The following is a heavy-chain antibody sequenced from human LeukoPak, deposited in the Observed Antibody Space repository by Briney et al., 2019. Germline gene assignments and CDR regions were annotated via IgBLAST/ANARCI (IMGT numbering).Heavy chain of an antibody. J-gene: IGHJ5*02. CDR3: ARRRYSYGYRGSDWFDP. Sequence: PSETLSLTCTVSGGSISSYYWSWIRQPAGKGLEWIGSIYHSGSTYCNPSLKSRVTISVDTSKNQFSLKLSSVTAADTAVYYCARRRYSYGYRGSDWFDPWGQGTLVTVSS. D-gene: IGHD5-18*01. CDR2: IYHSGST. V-gene: IGHV4-4*07. CDR1: GGSISSYY.